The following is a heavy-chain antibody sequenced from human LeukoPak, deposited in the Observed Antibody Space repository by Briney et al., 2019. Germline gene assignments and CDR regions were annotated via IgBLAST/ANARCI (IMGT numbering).Heavy chain of an antibody. V-gene: IGHV3-30-3*01. CDR2: ISYDGSNK. D-gene: IGHD3-22*01. CDR1: GLTFSTYA. J-gene: IGHJ6*02. Sequence: AGGSLRLSCAASGLTFSTYAMHWVRQAPGKGLEWVAVISYDGSNKYYADSVKGRFTISRDNSKNTLYLQMNSLRAEDTAVYYCARVPTLAGDSSGYYYYCGMDVWGQGTTVTVSS. CDR3: ARVPTLAGDSSGYYYYCGMDV.